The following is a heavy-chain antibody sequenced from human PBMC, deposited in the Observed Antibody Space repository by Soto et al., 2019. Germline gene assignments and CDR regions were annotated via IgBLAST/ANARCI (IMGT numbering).Heavy chain of an antibody. V-gene: IGHV4-34*01. Sequence: QVQLQKWGAGLLKPSETLSLTCAVYGGSFSGYYWSWIRQPPGKGLEWIGEINHSGSTNYNPSLKSRVTISVDTSKNQFSLKLSSVTAADTAVYYCARRIYFDYWGQGTLVTVSS. CDR1: GGSFSGYY. CDR2: INHSGST. CDR3: ARRIYFDY. J-gene: IGHJ4*02.